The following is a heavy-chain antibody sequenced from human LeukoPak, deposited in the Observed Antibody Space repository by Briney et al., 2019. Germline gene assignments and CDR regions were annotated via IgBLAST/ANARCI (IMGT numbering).Heavy chain of an antibody. V-gene: IGHV3-30*18. J-gene: IGHJ4*02. D-gene: IGHD3-10*01. CDR3: AKDDPSSRFDY. CDR1: GFTFSSYW. CDR2: ISYDGSNK. Sequence: GGSLRLSCAASGFTFSSYWMSWVRQAPGKGLEWVAVISYDGSNKYYADSVKGRFTISRDNSKNTLYLQMNSLRAEDTAVYYCAKDDPSSRFDYWGQGTLVTVSS.